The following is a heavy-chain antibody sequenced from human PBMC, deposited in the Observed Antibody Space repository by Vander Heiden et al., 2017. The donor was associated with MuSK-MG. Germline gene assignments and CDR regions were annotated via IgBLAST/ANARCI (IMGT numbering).Heavy chain of an antibody. J-gene: IGHJ4*02. D-gene: IGHD3-3*01. V-gene: IGHV4-59*01. CDR2: IYFSGST. CDR1: GGSISSDY. CDR3: ARVRFLKWGTGYYFDN. Sequence: QVQLQESDPGLVKPSETLSLTCTVPGGSISSDYWSWVRQSPGKGLEWLGFIYFSGSTTRYNPSLKSRVTISLDMSTNQFSLNLGSVTAADTAVYYCARVRFLKWGTGYYFDNWGQGTQVTVSS.